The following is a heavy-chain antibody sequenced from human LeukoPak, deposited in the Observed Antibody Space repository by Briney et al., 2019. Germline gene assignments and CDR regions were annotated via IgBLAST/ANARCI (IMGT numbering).Heavy chain of an antibody. CDR3: ARLVEGLQLSYYYYYMDV. V-gene: IGHV3-21*01. CDR2: TSSGSSWI. J-gene: IGHJ6*03. D-gene: IGHD1-1*01. CDR1: GFTFSDYS. Sequence: PGGSLRLSCAASGFTFSDYSMNWVRQAPGKGLEWVASTSSGSSWIYYADSVRGRFTISRDNAKNSLYLQMNSLRAGDTAVYYCARLVEGLQLSYYYYYMDVWGKGTTVTVSS.